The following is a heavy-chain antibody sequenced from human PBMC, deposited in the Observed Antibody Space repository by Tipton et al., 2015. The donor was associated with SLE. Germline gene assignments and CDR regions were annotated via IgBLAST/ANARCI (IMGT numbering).Heavy chain of an antibody. CDR1: GGSLSSYY. CDR3: ARGPDMGVVPAASPYYFDY. Sequence: TLSLTCTVSGGSLSSYYWSWIRQPPGKGLEWIGYIYYSGSTNYNPSLKSRVTISVGTSKNQFSLKLSSVTAADTAVYYCARGPDMGVVPAASPYYFDYWGQGTLVTVAS. D-gene: IGHD2-2*01. J-gene: IGHJ4*02. CDR2: IYYSGST. V-gene: IGHV4-59*12.